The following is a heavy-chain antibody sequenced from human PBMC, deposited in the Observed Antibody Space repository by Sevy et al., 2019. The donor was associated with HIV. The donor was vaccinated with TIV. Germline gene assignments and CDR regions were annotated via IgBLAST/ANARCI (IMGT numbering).Heavy chain of an antibody. J-gene: IGHJ4*02. CDR2: MRSKAFAGTT. CDR1: GFTLGDYA. D-gene: IGHD5-18*01. CDR3: VRSRLLGYTAMIPDY. V-gene: IGHV3-49*04. Sequence: GGSLRLSCTTSGFTLGDYAMSWVRQAPGKGLEWVGFMRSKAFAGTTGYAASVQGRFTISTDDSKATARLQMNSLRTEDTGVYYCVRSRLLGYTAMIPDYWGQGTLVTVSS.